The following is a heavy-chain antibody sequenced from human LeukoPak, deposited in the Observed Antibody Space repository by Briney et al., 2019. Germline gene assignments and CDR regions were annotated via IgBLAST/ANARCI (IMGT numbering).Heavy chain of an antibody. D-gene: IGHD1-26*01. CDR3: AKHMRATNTYSFFGLDV. Sequence: GRSLRLSFAATGFTFKDYGMHWVRQPPGKGLEWVSSINWNGGGTDYADSVKGRFTISRDNAKNSLYLQLSSLRPEDTALYYCAKHMRATNTYSFFGLDVWGQGTTVTVSS. V-gene: IGHV3-9*01. CDR1: GFTFKDYG. CDR2: INWNGGGT. J-gene: IGHJ6*02.